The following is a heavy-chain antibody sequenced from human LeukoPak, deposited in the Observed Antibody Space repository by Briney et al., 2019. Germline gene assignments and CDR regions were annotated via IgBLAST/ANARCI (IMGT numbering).Heavy chain of an antibody. D-gene: IGHD3-22*01. Sequence: SETLSLTCTVSGGSISSSSYYWGWIRQPPGKGLEWIGSIYYSGSTYYNPSPKSRVTISVDTSKNQFSLKLSSVTAADTAVYYCARARGYYDSSGYYDYWGQGTLVTVSS. J-gene: IGHJ4*02. CDR1: GGSISSSSYY. V-gene: IGHV4-39*07. CDR3: ARARGYYDSSGYYDY. CDR2: IYYSGST.